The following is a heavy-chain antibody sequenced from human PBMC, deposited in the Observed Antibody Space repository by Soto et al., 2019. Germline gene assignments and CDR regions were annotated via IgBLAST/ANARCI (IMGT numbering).Heavy chain of an antibody. V-gene: IGHV3-33*06. J-gene: IGHJ4*02. CDR1: GFTFSNYG. D-gene: IGHD4-17*01. Sequence: QVQLVESGGGVVQPGRSLRLSCAASGFTFSNYGMHCVRQAPGKGLEWVALIWYDGSNKYYADSVKGRFTISRDNSKNTLYLQMNSLRAEDTAVYYCAKGIMTTVTKPVDYWGQGTLVTVSS. CDR2: IWYDGSNK. CDR3: AKGIMTTVTKPVDY.